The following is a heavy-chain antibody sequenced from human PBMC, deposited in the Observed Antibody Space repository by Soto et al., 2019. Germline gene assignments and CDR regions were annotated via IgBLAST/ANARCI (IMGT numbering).Heavy chain of an antibody. D-gene: IGHD3-10*01. CDR3: APTDGGFGELFDFDY. V-gene: IGHV3-23*01. CDR2: ISGSGGST. Sequence: GGSLRLSCAASGFTFSSYAMSWVRQAPGKGLEWVSAISGSGGSTYYADSVKGRFTISRDNSKNTLYLQMNSLRAEDTAVYYCAPTDGGFGELFDFDYWGQGTLVTVSS. CDR1: GFTFSSYA. J-gene: IGHJ4*02.